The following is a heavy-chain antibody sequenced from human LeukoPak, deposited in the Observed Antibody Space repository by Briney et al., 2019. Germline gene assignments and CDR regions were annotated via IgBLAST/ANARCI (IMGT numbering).Heavy chain of an antibody. CDR1: GFTFSGSA. CDR2: IRSKAHSYAT. CDR3: TRHGGRDYYDSSEDAFDI. V-gene: IGHV3-73*01. J-gene: IGHJ3*02. D-gene: IGHD3-22*01. Sequence: PSGGSLRLSCAASGFTFSGSAMHWVRQASGKGLEWVGRIRSKAHSYATAYAASVKGRFTISRDDSKNTAHLQMNSLKTEDTAVYYCTRHGGRDYYDSSEDAFDIWGQGTMVTVSS.